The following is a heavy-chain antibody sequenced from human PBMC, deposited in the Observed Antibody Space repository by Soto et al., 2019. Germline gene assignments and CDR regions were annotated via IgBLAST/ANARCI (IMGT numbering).Heavy chain of an antibody. Sequence: RGESLKISCKGSGYNFANYWIGWVRQMPGKGLEWMGIIYPGNSDTRYSPSFQGQVTISADTSISTSYLEWSCLKASDTAIYYCARHVYYDVLKKNYWGQGTLVTVSS. V-gene: IGHV5-51*01. J-gene: IGHJ4*02. D-gene: IGHD3-9*01. CDR1: GYNFANYW. CDR2: IYPGNSDT. CDR3: ARHVYYDVLKKNY.